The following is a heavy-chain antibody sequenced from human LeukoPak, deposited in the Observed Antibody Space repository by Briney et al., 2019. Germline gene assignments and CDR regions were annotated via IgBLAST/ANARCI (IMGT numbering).Heavy chain of an antibody. V-gene: IGHV1-69*04. Sequence: ASVKVSCKASGGTFSSYAISWVRQAPGQGLEWMGRIIPILGIANYAQKFQGRVTITADKSTSTAYMELSSLRSEDTAVYYCARPAPGYYYGSGSPGQFDYWGQGTLVTVSS. CDR2: IIPILGIA. CDR1: GGTFSSYA. D-gene: IGHD3-10*01. CDR3: ARPAPGYYYGSGSPGQFDY. J-gene: IGHJ4*02.